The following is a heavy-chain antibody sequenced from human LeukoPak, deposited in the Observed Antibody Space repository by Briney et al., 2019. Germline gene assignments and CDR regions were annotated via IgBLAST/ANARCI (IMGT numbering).Heavy chain of an antibody. V-gene: IGHV4-4*07. CDR1: GGSISSYY. D-gene: IGHD6-13*01. CDR3: AGGIGYATSPADH. CDR2: IYTSGST. J-gene: IGHJ5*02. Sequence: PSETLSLTCTVSGGSISSYYWSWIRQPAGKGLEWIGRIYTSGSTNYNPSLKSRVTMSVDTSKNQFSLKLNSVTAADTAVYFCAGGIGYATSPADHLGQGTLVIVSS.